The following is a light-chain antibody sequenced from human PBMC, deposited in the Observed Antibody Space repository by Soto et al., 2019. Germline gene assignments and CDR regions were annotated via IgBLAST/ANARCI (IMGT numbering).Light chain of an antibody. Sequence: QSVLTQPPSASGTPGQRVTISCSGSSSNIGSNTVNWYQQLPGTAPKLLIYGKNQRPSGVPDRFSGSKSGTSASLAISGLQSEDEADYYCAAWDDSLNGVEFGGGTQLTVL. CDR2: GKN. CDR1: SSNIGSNT. V-gene: IGLV1-44*01. J-gene: IGLJ2*01. CDR3: AAWDDSLNGVE.